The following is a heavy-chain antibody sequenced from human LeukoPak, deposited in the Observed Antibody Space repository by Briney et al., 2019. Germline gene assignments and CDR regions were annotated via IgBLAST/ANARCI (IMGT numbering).Heavy chain of an antibody. V-gene: IGHV1-2*02. Sequence: GASVKVSCKASGYTFTSYGISWVRQAPGQGLEWMGWINPNSGGTNYAQKFQGRVTMTRDTSISTAYMELSRLRSDDTAVYYCARDRSSGSGSYYVLDYWGQGTLVTASS. D-gene: IGHD3-10*01. CDR3: ARDRSSGSGSYYVLDY. CDR2: INPNSGGT. J-gene: IGHJ4*02. CDR1: GYTFTSYG.